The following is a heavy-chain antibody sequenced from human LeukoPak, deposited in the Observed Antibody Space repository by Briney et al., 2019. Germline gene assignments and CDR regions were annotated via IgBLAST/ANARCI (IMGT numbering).Heavy chain of an antibody. V-gene: IGHV4-38-2*01. CDR2: IYHNGNT. CDR1: GYSISSGYY. D-gene: IGHD5-18*01. Sequence: PSETLSLTCAVSGYSISSGYYWGWIRQPPGKGLEGIGTIYHNGNTYYNPSLKSRVTISVDTSRNQFSLKLSSVTAADTAVYYCARVRYNYGDSDYWGQGTLVTVSS. CDR3: ARVRYNYGDSDY. J-gene: IGHJ4*02.